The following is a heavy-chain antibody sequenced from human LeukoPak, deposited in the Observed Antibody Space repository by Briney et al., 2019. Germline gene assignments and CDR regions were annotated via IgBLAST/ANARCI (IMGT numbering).Heavy chain of an antibody. V-gene: IGHV3-23*01. Sequence: PGGSLRLSCAASGFTYSSCAMSWVRQAPGQGLEWVSAFSDNSGNTYYADSVKGRFTISRDNSENTLYLQMNSLRAEDTALYYCSNGRTSSGTLQHDYWGQGTLVTVSS. CDR2: FSDNSGNT. CDR1: GFTYSSCA. J-gene: IGHJ4*02. CDR3: SNGRTSSGTLQHDY. D-gene: IGHD6-19*01.